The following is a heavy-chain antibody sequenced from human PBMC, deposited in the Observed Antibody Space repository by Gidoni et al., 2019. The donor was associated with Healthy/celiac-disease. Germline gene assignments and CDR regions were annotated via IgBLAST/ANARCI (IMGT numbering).Heavy chain of an antibody. Sequence: EVQLLESGGGLVQPGGSLRLSCAASGFPFGCYAMSWVRQAPGKGLEWVSAISGSGGSTYYADSVKGRFTISRDNSKNTLYLQMNSLRAEDTAVYYCAKGLRMIVASSWFDPWGQGTLVTVSS. CDR1: GFPFGCYA. D-gene: IGHD3-22*01. CDR2: ISGSGGST. J-gene: IGHJ5*02. CDR3: AKGLRMIVASSWFDP. V-gene: IGHV3-23*01.